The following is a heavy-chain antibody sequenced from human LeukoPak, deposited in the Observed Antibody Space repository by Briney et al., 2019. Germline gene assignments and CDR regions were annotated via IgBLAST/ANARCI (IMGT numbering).Heavy chain of an antibody. D-gene: IGHD6-19*01. CDR1: GFTFTSSA. V-gene: IGHV1-58*01. CDR2: IVVGSGST. Sequence: GASVKVFCKASGFTFTSSAVQGVRQARGQRLEGIGWIVVGSGSTNYAQKFQERVTITRDMSTSTAYMELSSLRSEDTAVYYCAAGPRRMAGTIFDYWGQGTLVTVSS. J-gene: IGHJ4*02. CDR3: AAGPRRMAGTIFDY.